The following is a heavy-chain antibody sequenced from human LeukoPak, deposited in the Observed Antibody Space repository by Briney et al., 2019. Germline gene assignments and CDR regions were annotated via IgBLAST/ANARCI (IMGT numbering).Heavy chain of an antibody. V-gene: IGHV3-33*01. CDR3: VRGVGVSRFNYFDP. J-gene: IGHJ5*02. CDR1: GFTFSSYG. Sequence: GGSLRLSCAASGFTFSSYGMHWVRQAPGKGLEWVAVIWYDGSNKYYADSVKGRFTISRDNSKNTLYLQMNSLRAEDTAVYYCVRGVGVSRFNYFDPWGQGTLVIVSS. CDR2: IWYDGSNK. D-gene: IGHD6-13*01.